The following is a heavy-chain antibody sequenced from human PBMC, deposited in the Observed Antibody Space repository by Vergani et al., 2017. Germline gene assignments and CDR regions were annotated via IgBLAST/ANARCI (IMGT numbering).Heavy chain of an antibody. D-gene: IGHD2-15*01. CDR2: ISYDGSNK. CDR3: TTHPDIVVVVAAIRDAFDI. Sequence: QVQLVESGGGVVQPGRSLRLSCAASGFTFSSYAMHWVRQAPGKGLEWVAVISYDGSNKYYADSVKGRFTISRDNSKNTLYLQMNSLRAEDTAVYYCTTHPDIVVVVAAIRDAFDIWGQGTMVTVSS. V-gene: IGHV3-30-3*01. CDR1: GFTFSSYA. J-gene: IGHJ3*02.